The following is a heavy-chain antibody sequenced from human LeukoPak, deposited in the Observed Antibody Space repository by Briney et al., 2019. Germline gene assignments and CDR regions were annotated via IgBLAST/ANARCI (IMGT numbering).Heavy chain of an antibody. Sequence: RASVKVSCKASGYTFTSYGISWVRQAPGQGLEWMGWISAYNGNTNYAQKLQGRVTMTTDTSTSTAYMELSSLKSEDTAVYYCARDHFVVDHWFDPWGQGTLVTVSS. V-gene: IGHV1-18*01. CDR1: GYTFTSYG. CDR3: ARDHFVVDHWFDP. D-gene: IGHD2-21*01. J-gene: IGHJ5*02. CDR2: ISAYNGNT.